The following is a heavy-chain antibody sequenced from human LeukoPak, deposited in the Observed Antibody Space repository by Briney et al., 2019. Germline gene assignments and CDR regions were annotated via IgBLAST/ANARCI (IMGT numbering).Heavy chain of an antibody. V-gene: IGHV4-4*02. J-gene: IGHJ4*02. D-gene: IGHD5-18*01. CDR1: GGSISSSSW. CDR2: IYHSGST. Sequence: SETLSLTCAVYGGSISSSSWWSWVRQPPGKGLEWIGEIYHSGSTNYNPSLKSRVTISVDKSKNQFSLKLSSVTAADTAVYYCARGYSYGYYFDYWGQGTLVTVSS. CDR3: ARGYSYGYYFDY.